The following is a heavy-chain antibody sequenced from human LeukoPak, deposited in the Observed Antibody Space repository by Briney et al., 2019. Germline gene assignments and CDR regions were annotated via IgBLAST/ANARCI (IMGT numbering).Heavy chain of an antibody. Sequence: GGSLRLSCAASGFTFSSYWMSWVRQAPGKGLEWVANIKHDASEKYFMESLKGRFTISRDNAKNSLYLQMNSLRAEDTAVYYCARARLGYCSGGSCYSVDYWGQGTLVTVSS. CDR3: ARARLGYCSGGSCYSVDY. CDR2: IKHDASEK. J-gene: IGHJ4*02. V-gene: IGHV3-7*01. D-gene: IGHD2-15*01. CDR1: GFTFSSYW.